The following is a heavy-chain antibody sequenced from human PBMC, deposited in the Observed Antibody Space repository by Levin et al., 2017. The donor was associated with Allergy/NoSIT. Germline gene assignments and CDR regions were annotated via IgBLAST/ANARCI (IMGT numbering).Heavy chain of an antibody. CDR3: ARGEWELLFDY. D-gene: IGHD1-26*01. V-gene: IGHV3-53*01. CDR2: IYSGGST. CDR1: GFTVSSNY. Sequence: GESLKISGAASGFTVSSNYMSWVRQAPGKGLEWVSVIYSGGSTYYADSVKGRFTISRDNSKNTLYLQMNSLRAEDTAVYYCARGEWELLFDYWGQGTLVTVSS. J-gene: IGHJ4*02.